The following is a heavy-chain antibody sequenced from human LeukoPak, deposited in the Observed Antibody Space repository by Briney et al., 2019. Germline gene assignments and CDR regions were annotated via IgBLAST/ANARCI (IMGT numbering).Heavy chain of an antibody. CDR3: TRDPLRYLRVGHYDY. CDR1: GFTFSTSA. Sequence: GGSLRLSCAASGFTFSTSAMNWVRQVPGKGVEWVSPIDYDSSHIYYAASVRGRFTISRDNDRDSVYLQMDSLRVEDTAVYYCTRDPLRYLRVGHYDYWGQGTLVAVSS. D-gene: IGHD3-9*01. J-gene: IGHJ4*02. V-gene: IGHV3-21*01. CDR2: IDYDSSHI.